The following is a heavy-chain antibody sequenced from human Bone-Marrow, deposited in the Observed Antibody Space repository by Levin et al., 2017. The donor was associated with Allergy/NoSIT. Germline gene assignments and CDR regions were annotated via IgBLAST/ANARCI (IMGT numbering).Heavy chain of an antibody. CDR3: SSNSPFDY. CDR2: IKSATGAGST. J-gene: IGHJ4*02. Sequence: GESLKISGATSGLTFSNTWMNWIRQAPGKGLEWVGHIKSATGAGSTDYAAPVKGRFTISRDDSQNMVYLQMNSLKTEDSGMYYCSSNSPFDYWGQGTLVTVSA. V-gene: IGHV3-15*01. CDR1: GLTFSNTW. D-gene: IGHD5-24*01.